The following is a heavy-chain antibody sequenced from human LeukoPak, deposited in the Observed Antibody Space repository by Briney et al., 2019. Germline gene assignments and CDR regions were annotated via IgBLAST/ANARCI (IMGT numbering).Heavy chain of an antibody. CDR2: IWYDGSNK. J-gene: IGHJ4*02. CDR1: GFTFSSYG. V-gene: IGHV3-33*01. CDR3: ARRSPGPYYFDY. Sequence: GRSLRLSCAASGFTFSSYGMHWVRQAPGKGLEWVAVIWYDGSNKYYADSVKGRFTISRDNSKNTLYLQMNSLRAEDTAVYYCARRSPGPYYFDYWGQGTLVTVSS. D-gene: IGHD3-10*01.